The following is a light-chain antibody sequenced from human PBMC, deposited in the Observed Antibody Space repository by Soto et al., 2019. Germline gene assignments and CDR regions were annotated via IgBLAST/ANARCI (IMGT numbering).Light chain of an antibody. V-gene: IGLV2-11*01. CDR1: SSDVGGYNY. CDR3: CSYAGSYSMYV. CDR2: DVS. Sequence: QSVLTQPRSVSGSPGQSVTISCTGTSSDVGGYNYVSWYQQHPGKAPKLMIYDVSKRPSGVPDRFSGSKSGNTASLTISGLQAEDEADYYCCSYAGSYSMYVFGTGTKVHRP. J-gene: IGLJ1*01.